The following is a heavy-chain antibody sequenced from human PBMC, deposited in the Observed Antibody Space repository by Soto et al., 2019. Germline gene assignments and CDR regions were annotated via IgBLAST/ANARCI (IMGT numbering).Heavy chain of an antibody. CDR2: IDPSDSYT. V-gene: IGHV5-10-1*01. D-gene: IGHD6-13*01. CDR1: GYSFTSYW. Sequence: GASLAISWKGSGYSFTSYWISWVRQIPGKGLEWMGRIDPSDSYTNYSPSFQGHVTISADKSISTAYLQWSSLKAADTAVYYCAGGRGRQQLVMSYYYGMDVWGQGTTVTVSS. CDR3: AGGRGRQQLVMSYYYGMDV. J-gene: IGHJ6*02.